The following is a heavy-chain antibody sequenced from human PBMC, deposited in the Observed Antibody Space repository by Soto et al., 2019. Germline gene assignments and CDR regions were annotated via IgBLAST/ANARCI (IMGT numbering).Heavy chain of an antibody. J-gene: IGHJ4*02. CDR1: GGSISSYY. Sequence: PSETLSLTCTVSGGSISSYYWSWIRQPPGRGLEWIGYIYYSGSTNYNPSLKSRVTISVDTSKNQFSLKLSSVTAADTAVYYCARTGGNPGWVFGYWGQGTLVTVSS. CDR2: IYYSGST. D-gene: IGHD1-26*01. CDR3: ARTGGNPGWVFGY. V-gene: IGHV4-59*01.